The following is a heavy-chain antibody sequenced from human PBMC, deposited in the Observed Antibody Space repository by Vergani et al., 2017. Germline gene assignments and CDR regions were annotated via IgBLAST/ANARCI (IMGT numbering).Heavy chain of an antibody. CDR2: IDHTGRP. V-gene: IGHV4-34*01. J-gene: IGHJ6*03. CDR3: ARGNTETNGHLYYYYYMDV. Sequence: QVQLQQWGGGLLKPSETLSLACVVNGGSFTSYHWTWIRQSPGEGLEWVGDIDHTGRPDYNPSLKSRLTMSVDKSRNQVSLTLNSGAATDTAIDFCARGNTETNGHLYYYYYMDVWGQGTAVTVS. D-gene: IGHD4-11*01. CDR1: GGSFTSYH.